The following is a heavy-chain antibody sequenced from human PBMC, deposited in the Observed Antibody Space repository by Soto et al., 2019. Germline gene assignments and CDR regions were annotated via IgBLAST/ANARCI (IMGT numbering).Heavy chain of an antibody. CDR1: GGSFSGYY. CDR3: ARGEYYDFWSGYPYYFDY. J-gene: IGHJ4*02. D-gene: IGHD3-3*01. Sequence: SETLSLTCAVYGGSFSGYYWSWIRQPPGKGLEWIGEINHSGSTNYNPSLKSRVTISVDTSKNQFSLKLSSVTAADTAVYYCARGEYYDFWSGYPYYFDYWGQGTLVTVSS. V-gene: IGHV4-34*01. CDR2: INHSGST.